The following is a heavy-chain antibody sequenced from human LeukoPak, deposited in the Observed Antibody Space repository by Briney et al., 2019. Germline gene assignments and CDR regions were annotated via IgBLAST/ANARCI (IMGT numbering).Heavy chain of an antibody. D-gene: IGHD2-21*02. CDR1: GYTFTSYY. J-gene: IGHJ3*02. Sequence: ASVKVSCKASGYTFTSYYMHWVRQAPGQGLEWMGIITPSGGSTSYAQKFQGRVTMTRDTSTSTVYMELSSLRSEDAAVYYCAREAVAYCGGDCLDAFDIWGQGTMVTVSS. CDR2: ITPSGGST. V-gene: IGHV1-46*01. CDR3: AREAVAYCGGDCLDAFDI.